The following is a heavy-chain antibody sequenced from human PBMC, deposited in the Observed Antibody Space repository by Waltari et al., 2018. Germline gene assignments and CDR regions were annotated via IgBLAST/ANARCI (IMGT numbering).Heavy chain of an antibody. CDR2: TDPNTGDQ. Sequence: QEQLVQSGVEVKKPGASVKVSCKVSGYRFTVYYIHWVRQAPGQGLEWRGGTDPNTGDQNFDQKFQGRVTMTRATSISTVYMELTNLRSDDTAMYYCTRFIFGMVEGMDVWGKGTSVTVSS. V-gene: IGHV1-2*02. CDR3: TRFIFGMVEGMDV. J-gene: IGHJ6*03. CDR1: GYRFTVYY. D-gene: IGHD3-3*01.